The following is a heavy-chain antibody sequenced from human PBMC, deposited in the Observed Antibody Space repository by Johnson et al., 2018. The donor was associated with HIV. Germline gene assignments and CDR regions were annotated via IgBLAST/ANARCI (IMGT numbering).Heavy chain of an antibody. CDR2: ISYDGSNK. Sequence: MQLVESGGGVVQPGRSLRLSCAASGFTFSSYVMHWVRQAPGKGLEWVAVISYDGSNKYFTDSVRGRFTISRDNSKNTLFLQMNSLRAEDTAVYYCVRRFYDSSAFDIWGQGTLVTVSS. D-gene: IGHD3-22*01. CDR1: GFTFSSYV. J-gene: IGHJ3*02. CDR3: VRRFYDSSAFDI. V-gene: IGHV3-30-3*01.